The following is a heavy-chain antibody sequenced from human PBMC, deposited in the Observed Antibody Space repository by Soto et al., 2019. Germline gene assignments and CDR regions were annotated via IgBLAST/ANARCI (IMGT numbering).Heavy chain of an antibody. Sequence: GGSLRLSCAASGFTFSSYAMSWVRQAPGKGLEWVSAISGSGGSTYYADSVKGRFTISRDNSKNTLYLQMNSLRAEDTAVYYCAKLEPYDFWSGYHSQYYFDYWGQGTLVTVSS. CDR1: GFTFSSYA. D-gene: IGHD3-3*01. CDR2: ISGSGGST. CDR3: AKLEPYDFWSGYHSQYYFDY. J-gene: IGHJ4*02. V-gene: IGHV3-23*01.